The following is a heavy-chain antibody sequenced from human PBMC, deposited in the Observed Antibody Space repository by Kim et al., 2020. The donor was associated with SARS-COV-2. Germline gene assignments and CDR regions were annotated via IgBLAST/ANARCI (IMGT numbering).Heavy chain of an antibody. V-gene: IGHV3-48*02. D-gene: IGHD2-2*02. CDR3: ARCARISGPKTSCYSDY. CDR2: TSRSSGAI. CDR1: GFTFSGFT. J-gene: IGHJ4*02. Sequence: GGSLRLSCAGSGFTFSGFTINWVRQAPGKGLECVSYTSRSSGAIFYADSVKGRFTISRDNAKNSLYLQMNSLRDEDTAVYYCARCARISGPKTSCYSDYWGQGTLVTVSS.